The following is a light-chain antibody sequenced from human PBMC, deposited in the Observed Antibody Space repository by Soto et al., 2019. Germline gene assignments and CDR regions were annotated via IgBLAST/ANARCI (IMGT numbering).Light chain of an antibody. V-gene: IGKV3-20*01. CDR1: QSVSSSY. CDR2: GAS. Sequence: EIVLTQSPGTLSLSPGERATLSCRASQSVSSSYLAWYKQKPGQAPRLLIYGASSRATGIPDRFSGSGSGTDFTLTISRLEPEAFAVSYCQQYGSSPWTFGQGTKVEIK. CDR3: QQYGSSPWT. J-gene: IGKJ1*01.